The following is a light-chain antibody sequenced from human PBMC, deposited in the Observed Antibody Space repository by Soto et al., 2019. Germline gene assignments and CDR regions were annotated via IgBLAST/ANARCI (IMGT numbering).Light chain of an antibody. CDR2: GNS. CDR1: SSNFGAGYD. J-gene: IGLJ2*01. CDR3: QSYDSSLSGSNVV. Sequence: QSVLTQPPSVSGAPGQGVTISCTGASSNFGAGYDVHWYQQLPGTAPKLLIYGNSNRPSGVPDRFSGSKSGTSASLAITGLQAEDEADYYCQSYDSSLSGSNVVFGGGTKLTVL. V-gene: IGLV1-40*01.